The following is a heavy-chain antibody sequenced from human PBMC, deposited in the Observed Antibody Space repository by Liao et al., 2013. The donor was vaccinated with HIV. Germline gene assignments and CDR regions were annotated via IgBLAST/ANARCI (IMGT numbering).Heavy chain of an antibody. D-gene: IGHD4-17*01. J-gene: IGHJ4*02. CDR3: ARVGDYGATRYFDY. Sequence: QVQLQESGPGLVKPSQTLSLTCTVSGGSINIGSYYWSWIRQPPGKGLEWIGYIYYSGSTDYNPSLKSRVTISVDTSRNHLSLKLSSVTAADTAVYYCARVGDYGATRYFDYWGQGTLVTVSS. CDR2: IYYSGST. CDR1: GGSINIGSYY. V-gene: IGHV4-61*03.